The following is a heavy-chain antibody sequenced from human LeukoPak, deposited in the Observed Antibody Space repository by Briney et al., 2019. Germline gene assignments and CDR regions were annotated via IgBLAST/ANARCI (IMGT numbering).Heavy chain of an antibody. Sequence: GASVKVSCKASGYTFTSYGISRVRQAPGQGLEWMGWISAYNGNTNYAQKLQGRVTMTTDTSTSTAYMELRSLRSDDTAVYYCAREMFQDYYDSSGPYYFDYWGQGTLVTVSS. CDR3: AREMFQDYYDSSGPYYFDY. J-gene: IGHJ4*02. V-gene: IGHV1-18*01. CDR1: GYTFTSYG. D-gene: IGHD3-22*01. CDR2: ISAYNGNT.